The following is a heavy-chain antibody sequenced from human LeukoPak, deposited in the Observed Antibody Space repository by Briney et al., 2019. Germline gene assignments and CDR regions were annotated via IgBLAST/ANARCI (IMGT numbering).Heavy chain of an antibody. CDR2: ISGSGGST. Sequence: GGSLRLSCAASGFTFSNYDMIWVRQAPGKGLEWVSIISGSGGSTYYGDSVKGRFTIPRDNSKNTLYLQMNSLRAEDTAIYYCAKKWELGGYFDYWGQGTLVTVSS. D-gene: IGHD1-26*01. CDR1: GFTFSNYD. CDR3: AKKWELGGYFDY. J-gene: IGHJ4*02. V-gene: IGHV3-23*01.